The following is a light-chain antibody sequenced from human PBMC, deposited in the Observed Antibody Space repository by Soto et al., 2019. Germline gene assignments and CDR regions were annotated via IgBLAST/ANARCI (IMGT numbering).Light chain of an antibody. Sequence: DIQMTQSPSSLSASEGDRVTITCQASQDIRNFLNWFQQKPGKAPNLLIHDASDLDTGVPSRFSGSGSGTHFTFTINSLQPEDVATYYCQQFDNPPFTFGPGTKVESK. CDR2: DAS. J-gene: IGKJ3*01. CDR1: QDIRNF. V-gene: IGKV1-33*01. CDR3: QQFDNPPFT.